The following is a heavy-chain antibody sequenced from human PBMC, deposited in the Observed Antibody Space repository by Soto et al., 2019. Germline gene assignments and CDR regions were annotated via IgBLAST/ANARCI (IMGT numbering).Heavy chain of an antibody. V-gene: IGHV3-23*01. D-gene: IGHD6-13*01. CDR2: GGST. CDR3: AKEHVAAGAFDY. Sequence: GGSTYYADSVKGRFTISRDNSKNTLYLQMNSLRAEDTAVYYCAKEHVAAGAFDYWGQGTLVTVSS. J-gene: IGHJ4*02.